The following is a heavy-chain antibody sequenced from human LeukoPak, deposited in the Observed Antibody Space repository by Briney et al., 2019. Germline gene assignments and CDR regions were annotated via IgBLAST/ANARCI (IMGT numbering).Heavy chain of an antibody. J-gene: IGHJ4*02. CDR1: GFTFSSYD. D-gene: IGHD5-12*01. CDR2: IGTAGDT. Sequence: PGGSLRLSCAASGFTFSSYDMHWVRQATGKGLEWVSAIGTAGDTYYPGSVKGRFTISRDNSKNTLYLQMNSPRAEDTAVYYCAKDRSGYEVYWGQGTLVTVSS. CDR3: AKDRSGYEVY. V-gene: IGHV3-13*01.